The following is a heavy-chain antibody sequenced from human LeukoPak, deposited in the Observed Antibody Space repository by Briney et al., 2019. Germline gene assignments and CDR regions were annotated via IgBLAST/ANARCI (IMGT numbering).Heavy chain of an antibody. CDR1: GYSISSGYY. CDR3: ARGDPYYDFWSGYYIDY. D-gene: IGHD3-3*01. Sequence: SETLSLTCTVSGYSISSGYYWGWIRQPPGKGLEWIGSIYHSGSTYYNPSLKSRVTISVDKSKNQFSLKLSSVTAADTAVYSCARGDPYYDFWSGYYIDYWGQGTLVTVSS. CDR2: IYHSGST. V-gene: IGHV4-38-2*02. J-gene: IGHJ4*02.